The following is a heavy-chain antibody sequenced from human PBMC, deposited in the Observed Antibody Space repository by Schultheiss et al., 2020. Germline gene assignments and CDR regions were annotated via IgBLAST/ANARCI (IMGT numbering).Heavy chain of an antibody. CDR3: ARRSNYYDSSAWSFDL. Sequence: SETLSLTCTVSGGSISSGSYYLGWIRQPPGKGLEWIGEINHSGSTNYNPSLKSRVTISVDTSKNQFSLKLSSVTAADTAVYYCARRSNYYDSSAWSFDLWGRGTQVTVSS. CDR1: GGSISSGSYY. CDR2: INHSGST. J-gene: IGHJ2*01. V-gene: IGHV4-39*07. D-gene: IGHD3-22*01.